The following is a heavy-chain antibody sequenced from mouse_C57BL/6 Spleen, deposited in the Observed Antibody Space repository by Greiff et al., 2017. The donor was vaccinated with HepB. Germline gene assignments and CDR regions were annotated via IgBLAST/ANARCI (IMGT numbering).Heavy chain of an antibody. J-gene: IGHJ4*01. CDR3: ARDPGYAMDY. Sequence: EVKLVESGGGLVKPGGSLKLSCAASGFTFSSYAMSWVRQTPEKRLEWVATISDGGSYTYYPDNVKGRFTISRDNAKNNLYLQMSHLKSEDTAMYYCARDPGYAMDYWGQGTSVTVCS. CDR2: ISDGGSYT. CDR1: GFTFSSYA. V-gene: IGHV5-4*01.